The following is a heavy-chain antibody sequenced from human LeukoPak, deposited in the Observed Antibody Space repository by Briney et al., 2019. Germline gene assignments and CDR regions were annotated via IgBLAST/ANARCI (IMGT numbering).Heavy chain of an antibody. CDR2: INQGGSTK. CDR3: VRDKGGRSGAIYYDAFDV. V-gene: IGHV3-7*01. Sequence: PGGSLRLSCAASGFTFNTYGMIWVRQAPGKGLEWVSNINQGGSTKYYVDSLKGRFTISIDNAKNSLYLQLNSLRAEDTAVYYCVRDKGGRSGAIYYDAFDVWGQGTMVTVSS. D-gene: IGHD1-26*01. J-gene: IGHJ3*01. CDR1: GFTFNTYG.